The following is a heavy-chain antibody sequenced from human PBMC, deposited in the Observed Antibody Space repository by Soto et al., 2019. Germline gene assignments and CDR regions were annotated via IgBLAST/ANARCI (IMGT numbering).Heavy chain of an antibody. CDR2: IYYSGST. J-gene: IGHJ4*01. CDR3: ASSKETAMVTVPCEY. CDR1: GGSISSGGYY. D-gene: IGHD5-18*01. Sequence: SETLSLTCTVSGGSISSGGYYWSWIRQQPGKGLEWIGYIYYSGSTYSNPSLKSRVTISVDTSKNQFSLTLSSVTAADTVVYYCASSKETAMVTVPCEYWAQGTLVTVSS. V-gene: IGHV4-31*03.